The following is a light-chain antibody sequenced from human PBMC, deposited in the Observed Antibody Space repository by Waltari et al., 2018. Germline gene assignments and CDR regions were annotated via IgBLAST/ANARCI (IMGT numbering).Light chain of an antibody. J-gene: IGLJ3*02. CDR1: SSDVGGYNY. Sequence: QSALTQPPSASGSPGQSATISCTGTSSDVGGYNYVSWYQQHPGKAPKLMIYEVSKRPSGVPDRFSGSKSGNTASLTVSGLQAEDEADYYCSSYAGSKGWVFGGGTKLTVL. CDR2: EVS. CDR3: SSYAGSKGWV. V-gene: IGLV2-8*01.